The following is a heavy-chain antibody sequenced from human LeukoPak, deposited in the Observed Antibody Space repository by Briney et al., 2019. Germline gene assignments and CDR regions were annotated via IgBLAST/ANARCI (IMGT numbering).Heavy chain of an antibody. Sequence: SETLSLTCAVYGGSFSGYYWSWIRQPPGKGLEWIGEINHSGCTNYNPSLKSRVTISVDTSKNQFSLKLSSVTAADTAVYYCARGLTFYGMDVWGQGTTVTVSS. CDR1: GGSFSGYY. CDR3: ARGLTFYGMDV. V-gene: IGHV4-34*01. J-gene: IGHJ6*02. D-gene: IGHD3-9*01. CDR2: INHSGCT.